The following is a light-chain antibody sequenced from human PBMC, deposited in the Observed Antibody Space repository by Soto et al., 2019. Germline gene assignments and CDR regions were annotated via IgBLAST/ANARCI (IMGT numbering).Light chain of an antibody. CDR1: TSNIENNY. CDR3: AAWDDSLNGVV. V-gene: IGLV1-47*01. Sequence: QSVLTQPPSASGTPGQRVTISCSGSTSNIENNYVCWFQQLPGTAPKLLIYRNNQRPSGVPDRFSGSKSVTSASLAISGLRSEDEADYYCAAWDDSLNGVVFGGGTKVTVL. J-gene: IGLJ3*02. CDR2: RNN.